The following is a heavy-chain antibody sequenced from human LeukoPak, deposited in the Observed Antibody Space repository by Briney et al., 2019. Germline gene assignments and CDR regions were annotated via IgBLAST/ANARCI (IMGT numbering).Heavy chain of an antibody. CDR3: ARADMVRAYYYGMDV. CDR2: IYYSGST. Sequence: SETLSLTCTVSGGSISSSSYYWGWIRQPPGKGLEWIGSIYYSGSTYYNPSLKSRVTISVDTSKNQFSLKLSSVTAADTAVYYCARADMVRAYYYGMDVWGQGTTVTVSS. V-gene: IGHV4-39*07. CDR1: GGSISSSSYY. J-gene: IGHJ6*02. D-gene: IGHD3-10*01.